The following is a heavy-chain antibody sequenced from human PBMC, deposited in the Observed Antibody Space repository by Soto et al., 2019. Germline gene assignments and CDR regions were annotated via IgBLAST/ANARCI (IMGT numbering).Heavy chain of an antibody. Sequence: SAVQVSCKASGGTFSGYAIRWVRQAPGQGLEWMGGIIPIFGTANYAQKFQGRVTITADESTSTAYMELSSLRSEDTAVYYCARDPHYEGSGCRLTVYYYGLYVGAQVTTV. CDR1: GGTFSGYA. CDR2: IIPIFGTA. J-gene: IGHJ6*01. CDR3: ARDPHYEGSGCRLTVYYYGLYV. V-gene: IGHV1-69*13. D-gene: IGHD3-10*01.